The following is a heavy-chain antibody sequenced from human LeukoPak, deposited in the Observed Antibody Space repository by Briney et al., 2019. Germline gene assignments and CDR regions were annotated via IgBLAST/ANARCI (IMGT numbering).Heavy chain of an antibody. CDR3: ARGPRFDY. CDR2: INHSGST. V-gene: IGHV4-34*01. Sequence: SETLSLTCAVYGGSFSGYYWSWIRQPPGKGLEWIGEINHSGSTNYNPSLKSRVTISIDTSKNQFSLKLSSVTAADTAVYYCARGPRFDYWGQGTLVTVSS. CDR1: GGSFSGYY. J-gene: IGHJ4*02.